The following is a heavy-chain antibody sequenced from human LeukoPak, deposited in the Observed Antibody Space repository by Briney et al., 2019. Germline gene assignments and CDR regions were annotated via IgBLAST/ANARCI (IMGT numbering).Heavy chain of an antibody. D-gene: IGHD1-26*01. CDR3: ARQGFTASYYFLDY. J-gene: IGHJ4*01. CDR2: IYSTGTT. V-gene: IGHV4-4*07. CDR1: GDSIRSYY. Sequence: SETLSLTCTVSGDSIRSYYWGWVRQPAGKGLEWIGRIYSTGTTFYNPSLKTRLAISIDTSKNQFSLRLASVIAADTAVYYCARQGFTASYYFLDYWSHGTLVTVYS.